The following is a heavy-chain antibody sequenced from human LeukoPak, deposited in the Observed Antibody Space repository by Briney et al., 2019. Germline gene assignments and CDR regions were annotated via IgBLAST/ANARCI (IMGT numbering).Heavy chain of an antibody. CDR1: GYTFTGYY. CDR3: ARGWPYYYDSSGYKRGAFDI. Sequence: ASVKVSCKASGYTFTGYYMHWVRQAPGQGLEWMGWISAYNGNTNYAQKLQGRVTMTRDTSTSTVYMELSSLRSEDTAVYYCARGWPYYYDSSGYKRGAFDIWGQGTMVTVSS. J-gene: IGHJ3*02. V-gene: IGHV1-18*04. CDR2: ISAYNGNT. D-gene: IGHD3-22*01.